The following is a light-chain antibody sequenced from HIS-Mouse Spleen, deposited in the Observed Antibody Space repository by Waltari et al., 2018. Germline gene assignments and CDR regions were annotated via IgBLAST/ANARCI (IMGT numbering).Light chain of an antibody. J-gene: IGLJ3*02. CDR3: CSYAGSSTWV. CDR2: EGS. Sequence: QSALTQPASVSGSPGPSITISGTGTSSDVGSYNLASWYQKHPGKAPKLMIYEGSKRPSGVSNRFAGSKSGNTASLTISGLQAEDEADYYCCSYAGSSTWVFGGGTKLTVL. CDR1: SSDVGSYNL. V-gene: IGLV2-23*01.